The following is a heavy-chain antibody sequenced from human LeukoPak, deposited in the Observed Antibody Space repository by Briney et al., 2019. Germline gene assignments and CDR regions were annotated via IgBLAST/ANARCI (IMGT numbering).Heavy chain of an antibody. CDR2: IYYSGST. V-gene: IGHV4-59*01. J-gene: IGHJ4*02. CDR1: GGSISSYY. Sequence: SETLSLTCTVSGGSISSYYWSWIRQPPGKGLEWIGYIYYSGSTNYNPSLKSRVTISVDTSKNQFSLKLSSVTAADTAVYYCARTSEFWSGYQPFDYWGQGTLVTASS. CDR3: ARTSEFWSGYQPFDY. D-gene: IGHD3-3*01.